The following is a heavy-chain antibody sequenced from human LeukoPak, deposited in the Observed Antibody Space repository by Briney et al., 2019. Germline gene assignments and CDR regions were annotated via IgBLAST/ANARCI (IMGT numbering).Heavy chain of an antibody. CDR1: GFTFRSDW. Sequence: GGSLRLSCEASGFTFRSDWMSWVRQSREKGMEWAANINPVGSATYYVDSVKGRFTISRDNTKNSLYLQMNSLRAEDTAVYYCAKDRLRLGELPYTSSDAFDIWGQGTMVTVSS. CDR2: INPVGSAT. J-gene: IGHJ3*02. CDR3: AKDRLRLGELPYTSSDAFDI. D-gene: IGHD3-16*01. V-gene: IGHV3-7*03.